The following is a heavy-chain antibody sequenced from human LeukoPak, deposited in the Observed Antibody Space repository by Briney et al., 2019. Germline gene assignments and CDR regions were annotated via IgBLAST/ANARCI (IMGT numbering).Heavy chain of an antibody. CDR2: ITGDRST. D-gene: IGHD1-26*01. J-gene: IGHJ4*02. V-gene: IGHV3-43*02. CDR3: AKDRGVGAIDY. CDR1: GFTFDDYT. Sequence: PGGSLRLSCAASGFTFDDYTMHWVRQAPGKGLEWVSLITGDRSTYFADSVKGRFTISTDNSKNSLYLQMNSLRTEDTVFYYCAKDRGVGAIDYWGQGTLVTVSS.